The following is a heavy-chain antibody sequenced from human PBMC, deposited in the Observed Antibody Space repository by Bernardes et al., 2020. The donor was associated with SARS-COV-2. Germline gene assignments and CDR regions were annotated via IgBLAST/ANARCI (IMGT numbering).Heavy chain of an antibody. V-gene: IGHV2-70*11. CDR3: ARARLALAYDY. J-gene: IGHJ4*02. D-gene: IGHD2-15*01. Sequence: SGPTLVNSTPTLTLTCTFSGFSLSTSGLCVSWIRQPPGKALEWLARIDWDDDKYYSTSLKTRLTISKDTSKNQVVLTMTNMDPVDTATYYCARARLALAYDYWGQGTLVTVSS. CDR2: IDWDDDK. CDR1: GFSLSTSGLC.